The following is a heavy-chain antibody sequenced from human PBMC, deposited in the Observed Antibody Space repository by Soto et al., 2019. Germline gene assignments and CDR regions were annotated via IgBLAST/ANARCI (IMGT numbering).Heavy chain of an antibody. CDR2: IDPSDSYT. Sequence: GESLKISCKGSGYSFTSYWISWVRQMPGKGLEWMGRIDPSDSYTNYSPSFQGHVTISADKSISTAYLQWSSLKASDTAMYYCARHVXPMVYATLPYYYYGMDVWGQGTTVTVSS. CDR3: ARHVXPMVYATLPYYYYGMDV. CDR1: GYSFTSYW. V-gene: IGHV5-10-1*01. J-gene: IGHJ6*02. D-gene: IGHD2-8*01.